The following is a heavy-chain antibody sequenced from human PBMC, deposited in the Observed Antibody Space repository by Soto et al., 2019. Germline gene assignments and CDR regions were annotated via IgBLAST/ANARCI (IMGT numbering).Heavy chain of an antibody. Sequence: GGSLRLSCAASGFTFSSYGMHWVRQAPGKGLEWVAVISYDGSNKYYADSVKGRFTISRDNSKNTLYLQMNSLRAEDTAVYYCAKELTMVRGVTYYYYGMDVWGQGTTVTVFS. D-gene: IGHD3-10*01. CDR1: GFTFSSYG. V-gene: IGHV3-30*18. CDR2: ISYDGSNK. CDR3: AKELTMVRGVTYYYYGMDV. J-gene: IGHJ6*02.